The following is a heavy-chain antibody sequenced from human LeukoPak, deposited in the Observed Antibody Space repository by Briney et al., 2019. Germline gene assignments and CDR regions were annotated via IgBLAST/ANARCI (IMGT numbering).Heavy chain of an antibody. CDR3: ARDEVRFPRVFQH. CDR2: IYYSGST. D-gene: IGHD3-10*01. J-gene: IGHJ1*01. Sequence: NPSETLSLTCTVSGVSISSYHWSWIRQPPGKGLEWIGNIYYSGSTNYNPSLKSRVTISLDTSKDQFSLKLSSVTAADTAVYYCARDEVRFPRVFQHWGQGTLVTVSS. V-gene: IGHV4-59*01. CDR1: GVSISSYH.